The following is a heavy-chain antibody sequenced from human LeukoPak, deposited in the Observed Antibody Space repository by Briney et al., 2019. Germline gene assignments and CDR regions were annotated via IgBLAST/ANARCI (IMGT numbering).Heavy chain of an antibody. D-gene: IGHD2-8*01. V-gene: IGHV3-74*01. CDR1: GSTFSSYW. CDR2: INTDGSST. Sequence: GGSLRLSCAASGSTFSSYWMHWVRQAPGKGLVWVSRINTDGSSTSYADSVKGRFTISRDNAKNTLYLQMNSLRAEDTAVYYCVRYLMALDAFDIWGQGTMVTVSS. CDR3: VRYLMALDAFDI. J-gene: IGHJ3*02.